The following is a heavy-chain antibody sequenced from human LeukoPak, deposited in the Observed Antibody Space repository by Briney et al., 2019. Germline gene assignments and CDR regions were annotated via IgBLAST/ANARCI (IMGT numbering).Heavy chain of an antibody. CDR1: GFTFSSYA. Sequence: GGSLRLSCAASGFTFSSYAMTWVRQAPGKGLEWVSTIRGSGDSTYYADSVKGRFTISRDNSKNTLYLQMNSLRAEDTAVYYCAKDYYYGSGSYWGAFDIWGQGTMVTVSS. D-gene: IGHD3-10*01. V-gene: IGHV3-23*01. CDR3: AKDYYYGSGSYWGAFDI. CDR2: IRGSGDST. J-gene: IGHJ3*02.